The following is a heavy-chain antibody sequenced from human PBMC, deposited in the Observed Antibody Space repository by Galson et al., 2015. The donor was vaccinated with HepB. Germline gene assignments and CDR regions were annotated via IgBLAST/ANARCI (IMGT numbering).Heavy chain of an antibody. J-gene: IGHJ3*02. CDR3: ARVLAAYTAMVRVDAFDI. D-gene: IGHD5-18*01. Sequence: SLRLSCAASGFTVSSNYMSWVRQAPGKGLEWVSVIYSGGSTYYADSVKGRFTISRDNSKNTLYLQMNSLRAEDTAVYYCARVLAAYTAMVRVDAFDIWGQGTMVTVSS. CDR2: IYSGGST. V-gene: IGHV3-66*01. CDR1: GFTVSSNY.